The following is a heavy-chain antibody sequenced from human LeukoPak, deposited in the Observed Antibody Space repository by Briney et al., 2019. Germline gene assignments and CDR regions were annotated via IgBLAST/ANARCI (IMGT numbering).Heavy chain of an antibody. D-gene: IGHD3-10*01. CDR3: ASYGSGVQASFDN. J-gene: IGHJ4*02. V-gene: IGHV1-46*01. CDR1: GYTFTSYY. CDR2: INLSVGST. Sequence: ASVKVSCKASGYTFTSYYMHWVRQAPGQGLEWMGIINLSVGSTTYAQKFQGRVTMTRDTSTSTVYMELSSLRSEDTAVYYCASYGSGVQASFDNWGQGSLVTVSS.